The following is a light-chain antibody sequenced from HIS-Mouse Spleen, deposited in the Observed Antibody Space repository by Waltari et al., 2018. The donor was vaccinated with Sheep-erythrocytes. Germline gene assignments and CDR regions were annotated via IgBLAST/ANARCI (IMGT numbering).Light chain of an antibody. CDR3: QAWDSSTVV. V-gene: IGLV3-1*01. CDR1: KLGDKY. CDR2: QDS. J-gene: IGLJ2*01. Sequence: SYELTQPPSVSVSPGQTASITCSGDKLGDKYACWYQQKPGHSPVLVIYQDSKRPSGVPEGFSGSSSGNTATLTISGTQAMDEADYYCQAWDSSTVVFGGGTKLTVL.